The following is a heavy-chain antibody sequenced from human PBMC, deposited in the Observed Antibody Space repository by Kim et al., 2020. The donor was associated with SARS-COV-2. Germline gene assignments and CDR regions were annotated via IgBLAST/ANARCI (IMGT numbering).Heavy chain of an antibody. V-gene: IGHV3-9*01. Sequence: SLRLSCAGSGFTFDEYAMHWVRQAPGKGLEWVSGIFSSGRTGYAASMKGRVTISRDNAKNLLYLQINSLTLEDTAFYYCIKDIVAGGADSWGPGTLVT. D-gene: IGHD3-16*01. CDR1: GFTFDEYA. J-gene: IGHJ4*02. CDR2: IFSSGRT. CDR3: IKDIVAGGADS.